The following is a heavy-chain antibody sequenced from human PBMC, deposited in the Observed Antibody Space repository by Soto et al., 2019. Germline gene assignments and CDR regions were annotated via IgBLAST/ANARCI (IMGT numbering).Heavy chain of an antibody. J-gene: IGHJ4*02. Sequence: GGSLRLSCAASGFTFSSYGMHWVRQAPGKGLEWVAVISYDGSNKYYADSVKGRFTISRDNSKNTLYLQMNSLRAEDTAVYYCAKSSIQLWYTGPFDYWGQGTLVTVSS. V-gene: IGHV3-30*18. CDR2: ISYDGSNK. CDR3: AKSSIQLWYTGPFDY. D-gene: IGHD5-18*01. CDR1: GFTFSSYG.